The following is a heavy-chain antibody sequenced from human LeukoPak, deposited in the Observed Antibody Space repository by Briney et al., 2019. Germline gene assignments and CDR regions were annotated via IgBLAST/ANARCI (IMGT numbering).Heavy chain of an antibody. J-gene: IGHJ5*02. D-gene: IGHD6-19*01. V-gene: IGHV4-39*01. CDR3: ARGPAAVAP. Sequence: SETLSLTCTVSGGSISSSCHHWSWVRQPPGKGLEWIGSIYYSGNTYYNPSLKSRVTISVDTSKNQFSLKLTSVTAADTAVYYCARGPAAVAPWGQGTLVIVSS. CDR2: IYYSGNT. CDR1: GGSISSSCHH.